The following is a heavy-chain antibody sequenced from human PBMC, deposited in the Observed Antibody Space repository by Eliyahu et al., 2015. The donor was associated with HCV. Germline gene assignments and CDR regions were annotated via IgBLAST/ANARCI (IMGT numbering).Heavy chain of an antibody. CDR2: INSDGIST. CDR3: ARTGKDRSGYFLNFDY. V-gene: IGHV3-74*03. D-gene: IGHD3-22*01. Sequence: EVQLVESGGGLVQPGGSLXLSCAASGFPFSXXWMXWVRQAPGKGLVWVSRINSDGISTTYADSVKGRFTISRDNAKNILYLQMNSLRAEDTAVYYCARTGKDRSGYFLNFDYWGQGTLVTVSS. CDR1: GFPFSXXW. J-gene: IGHJ4*02.